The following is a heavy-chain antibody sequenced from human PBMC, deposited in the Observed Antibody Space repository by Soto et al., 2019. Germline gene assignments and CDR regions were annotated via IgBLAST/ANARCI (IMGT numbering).Heavy chain of an antibody. Sequence: EVQLLESGGGLVQPGGSLRLSCAASGFTFNNYAMTWVRQAPGKGLEWVSAISGGGDTTYYADSVKGRFTVSRDGSKNTLYLQMSSPRAEDTALYYCAKGRGGSGSLTPRVDFWGQGTLVGDAS. D-gene: IGHD3-10*01. CDR1: GFTFNNYA. V-gene: IGHV3-23*01. J-gene: IGHJ4*02. CDR2: ISGGGDTT. CDR3: AKGRGGSGSLTPRVDF.